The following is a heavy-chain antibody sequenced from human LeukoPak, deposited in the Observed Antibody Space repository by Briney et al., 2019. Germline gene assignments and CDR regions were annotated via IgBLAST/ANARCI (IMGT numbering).Heavy chain of an antibody. Sequence: SVKVSCKASGGTFSSYAISWVRQAPGQGLEWMGGIIPILGTANYAQKFQGRVTITADESTSTAYMELSSLRSEDTAVYYCAREEGRYCSGGSCYSTNDDAFDIWGQGTMVTVSS. CDR2: IIPILGTA. D-gene: IGHD2-15*01. CDR1: GGTFSSYA. J-gene: IGHJ3*02. CDR3: AREEGRYCSGGSCYSTNDDAFDI. V-gene: IGHV1-69*01.